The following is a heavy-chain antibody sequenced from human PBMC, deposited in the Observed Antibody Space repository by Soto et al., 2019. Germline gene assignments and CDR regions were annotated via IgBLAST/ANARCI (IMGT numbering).Heavy chain of an antibody. CDR2: ISGSGGTT. J-gene: IGHJ4*02. D-gene: IGHD3-3*01. CDR3: AKIPYDFWSSGQYYFDH. Sequence: EVQLLDSGGGSVQPGGSLRLSCAASGFSFSSYGMAWVRQAPGKGLECVSGISGSGGTTFYADSVKGRFTISRDNSKKTLYLQINGLRAEDTAVYFCAKIPYDFWSSGQYYFDHWGQGTLVIVSS. CDR1: GFSFSSYG. V-gene: IGHV3-23*01.